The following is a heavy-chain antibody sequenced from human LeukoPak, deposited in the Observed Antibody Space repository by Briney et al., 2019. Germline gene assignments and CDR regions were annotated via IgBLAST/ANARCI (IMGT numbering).Heavy chain of an antibody. J-gene: IGHJ3*01. CDR1: GYNLTDYY. CDR3: ARTFYDTLDSDAFDF. D-gene: IGHD2/OR15-2a*01. Sequence: ASVKVSCKASGYNLTDYYMHWVRQAPGQGLEWMGWINPDSGGTNNAQKFQGRVTMTRDTSISTAYMELSRLRSDDTAVYYCARTFYDTLDSDAFDFWGQGTMVIVSS. CDR2: INPDSGGT. V-gene: IGHV1-2*02.